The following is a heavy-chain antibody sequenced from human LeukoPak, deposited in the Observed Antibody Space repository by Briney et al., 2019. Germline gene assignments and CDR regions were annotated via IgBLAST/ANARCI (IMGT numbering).Heavy chain of an antibody. D-gene: IGHD1-26*01. CDR1: GFTFAGSA. CDR3: AKDRGFSGSYYGSEF. V-gene: IGHV3-23*01. J-gene: IGHJ4*02. Sequence: GGSLRLSCAASGFTFAGSAMNWVRQAPGKGLEWVAAISCTGGSTYYADSVKGQFTISRDNSKNTLYLQMISLRAEDTAMYYCAKDRGFSGSYYGSEFWGQGALVTVSS. CDR2: ISCTGGST.